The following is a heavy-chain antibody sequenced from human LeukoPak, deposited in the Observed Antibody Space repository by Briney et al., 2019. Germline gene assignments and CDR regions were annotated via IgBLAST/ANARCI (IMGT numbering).Heavy chain of an antibody. D-gene: IGHD5-18*01. J-gene: IGHJ4*02. V-gene: IGHV3-23*01. CDR3: AKDGSWIQLWLPNY. Sequence: GESLKISCAASGFTFSSYAMSWVRQAPGKGLEWVSAISGSGGSTYYADSVKGRFTISRDNSKNTLYLQMNSLRAEDTAVYYCAKDGSWIQLWLPNYWGQGTLVTVSS. CDR2: ISGSGGST. CDR1: GFTFSSYA.